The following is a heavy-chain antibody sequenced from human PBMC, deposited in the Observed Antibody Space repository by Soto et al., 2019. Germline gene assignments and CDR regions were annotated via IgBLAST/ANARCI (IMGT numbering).Heavy chain of an antibody. V-gene: IGHV3-49*03. CDR1: GFTFGDYA. D-gene: IGHD3-10*01. J-gene: IGHJ6*02. CDR2: IRSKAYGGTT. Sequence: GGSLRLSCTASGFTFGDYAMSWFRQAPGEGLEWVGFIRSKAYGGTTEYVASVKGRFTISRDDSKSIAYLQMNSLKTEDTAVYYCTPAGFGEFTYYYYGMDVWGQGTTVTVSS. CDR3: TPAGFGEFTYYYYGMDV.